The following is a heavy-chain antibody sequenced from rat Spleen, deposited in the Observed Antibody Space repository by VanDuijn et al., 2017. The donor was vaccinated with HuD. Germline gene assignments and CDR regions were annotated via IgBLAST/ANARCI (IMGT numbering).Heavy chain of an antibody. CDR2: ISTGGGNT. D-gene: IGHD1-2*01. J-gene: IGHJ1*01. CDR1: GFTFSNYD. CDR3: AIDYSNYFPYLYFDF. V-gene: IGHV5S13*01. Sequence: EVQLVESGGGLVQPGRSLKLSCEASGFTFSNYDMAWVRQAPTKGLEWIASISTGGGNTYYRDSVKGRFTISRDNAKNTQYLQMDSLRSEDTATYYGAIDYSNYFPYLYFDFWGPGTMVTVSS.